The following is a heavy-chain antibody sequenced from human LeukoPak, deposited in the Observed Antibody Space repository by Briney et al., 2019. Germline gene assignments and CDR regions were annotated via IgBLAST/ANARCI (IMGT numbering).Heavy chain of an antibody. CDR3: AKGRGGSGSYFAFDI. Sequence: GGSLRLSCAASGFTFSSYGMHWVRQAPGKGLEWVAVISFDGSNKYYADSVKGRFTISRDNSKNTLYLQMNSLRAEDTAVYYCAKGRGGSGSYFAFDIWGQGTMVTVSS. D-gene: IGHD3-10*01. V-gene: IGHV3-30*18. CDR1: GFTFSSYG. CDR2: ISFDGSNK. J-gene: IGHJ3*02.